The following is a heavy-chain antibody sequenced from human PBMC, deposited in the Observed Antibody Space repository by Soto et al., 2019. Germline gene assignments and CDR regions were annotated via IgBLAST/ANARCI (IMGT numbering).Heavy chain of an antibody. CDR2: INPNSGAT. D-gene: IGHD5-12*01. CDR3: ARDLVSTIGDFDF. CDR1: GYTFIGYY. V-gene: IGHV1-2*02. Sequence: ASVKVSCKASGYTFIGYYLHWVRQAPGQGLEWMGWINPNSGATNYAQKFQGRVTPTRDTSITTAYMELSSLRSDDTAVYYCARDLVSTIGDFDFWGQGTLVTVSS. J-gene: IGHJ4*02.